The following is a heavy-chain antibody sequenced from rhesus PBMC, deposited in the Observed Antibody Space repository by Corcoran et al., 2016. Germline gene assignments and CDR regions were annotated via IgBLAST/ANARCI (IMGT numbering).Heavy chain of an antibody. CDR3: ARDSNYRYFDY. J-gene: IGHJ4*01. D-gene: IGHD4-23*01. CDR2: IYSNSEST. V-gene: IGHV4S12*01. Sequence: QVQLQESGPGVVKPSETLSLTCAVSGVSISGYYSWSWLRPPPGKGLAWFGSIYSNSESTNYNPSLKSRVTISKDTSKNQFSLKLSSVTATDTAVYYCARDSNYRYFDYWGQGVLVTVSS. CDR1: GVSISGYYS.